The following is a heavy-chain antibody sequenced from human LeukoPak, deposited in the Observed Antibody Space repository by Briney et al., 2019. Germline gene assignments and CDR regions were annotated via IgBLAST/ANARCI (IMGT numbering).Heavy chain of an antibody. J-gene: IGHJ6*03. CDR3: ARDLYSYERVDYYMDV. D-gene: IGHD3-22*01. V-gene: IGHV1-2*02. Sequence: GASVKVSCKASGYTFTGYYMHWVRQAPGQGLEWMGWINPNSGGTNYAQKFQGRVTMTRDTSISTAYMELSRLRSDDTAVYYCARDLYSYERVDYYMDVWGKGTTVTISS. CDR1: GYTFTGYY. CDR2: INPNSGGT.